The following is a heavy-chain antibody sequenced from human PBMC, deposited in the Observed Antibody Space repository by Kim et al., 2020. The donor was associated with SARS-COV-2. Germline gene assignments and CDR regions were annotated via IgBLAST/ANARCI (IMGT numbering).Heavy chain of an antibody. CDR3: ARDSDDSGSFFDY. D-gene: IGHD3-10*01. V-gene: IGHV3-30*01. Sequence: YYANSGKGRFTISRDNSKNTRYLQMNSLRVEDTAVYFCARDSDDSGSFFDYWGQGTLVTVSS. J-gene: IGHJ4*02.